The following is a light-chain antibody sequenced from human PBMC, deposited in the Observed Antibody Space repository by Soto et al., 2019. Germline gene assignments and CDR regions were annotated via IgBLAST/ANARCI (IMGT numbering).Light chain of an antibody. V-gene: IGLV2-11*01. CDR1: SSDVGGYNY. J-gene: IGLJ1*01. CDR2: GVT. CDR3: CSYAVNFYV. Sequence: QSALTQPRSVSGSPGQSVTISCTGTSSDVGGYNYVSWFQQHPGKAPKLMIYGVTERPSAGPDRFSVSTSGNTASLIISGLQAEDEADYYHCSYAVNFYVIGTGTKLTVL.